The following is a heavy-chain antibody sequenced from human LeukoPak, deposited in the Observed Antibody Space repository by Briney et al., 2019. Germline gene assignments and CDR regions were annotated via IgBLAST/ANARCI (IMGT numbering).Heavy chain of an antibody. Sequence: GGSLRLSCAASGFTVSSNYMSWVRQAPGKGLEWVSVIYSGGSTYYADSVKGRFTISIDNSKNTLYLQMNSLRAEDTAVYYCAREDIRRSGIFDYWGQGTLVTVSS. CDR1: GFTVSSNY. V-gene: IGHV3-53*01. J-gene: IGHJ4*02. D-gene: IGHD5-12*01. CDR2: IYSGGST. CDR3: AREDIRRSGIFDY.